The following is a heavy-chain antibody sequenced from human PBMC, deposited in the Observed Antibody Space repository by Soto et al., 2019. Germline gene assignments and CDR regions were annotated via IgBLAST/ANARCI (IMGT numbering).Heavy chain of an antibody. CDR1: GYTFTSYG. CDR3: AREGRANYDILTGYRDFDY. Sequence: ASVKVSCKASGYTFTSYGISWVGQAPGQGLEWMGWISAYNGNTNYAQKLQGRVTMTTDTSTSTAYMELRSLRSDDTAVYYCAREGRANYDILTGYRDFDYWGQGTLVTVSS. V-gene: IGHV1-18*01. J-gene: IGHJ4*02. CDR2: ISAYNGNT. D-gene: IGHD3-9*01.